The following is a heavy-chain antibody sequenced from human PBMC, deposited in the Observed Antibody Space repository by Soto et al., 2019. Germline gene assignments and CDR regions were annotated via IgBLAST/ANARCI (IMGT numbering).Heavy chain of an antibody. D-gene: IGHD3-10*01. CDR1: GYSFTSYW. V-gene: IGHV5-51*01. CDR3: ARHAYYYGSGSYYIYGMDV. CDR2: IYPGDSDT. Sequence: GESLKISCKGSGYSFTSYWIGWVRQMPGEGLEWMGIIYPGDSDTRYSPSFQGQVTISADKSISTAYLQWSSLKASDTAMYYCARHAYYYGSGSYYIYGMDVWGQGTTVTVSS. J-gene: IGHJ6*02.